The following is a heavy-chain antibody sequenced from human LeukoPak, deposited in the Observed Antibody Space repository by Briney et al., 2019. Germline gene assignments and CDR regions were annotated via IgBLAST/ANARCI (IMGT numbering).Heavy chain of an antibody. V-gene: IGHV4-31*03. Sequence: SQTLSLTCTVSGGSISSGGYYWSWIRQHPGKGLEWIGYIYYSGSTYYNPSLKSRVTISVDTSKNQFSLKLSSVTAADTAVYYCARVSGYSYGYGIDYWGQGTLVTVS. CDR3: ARVSGYSYGYGIDY. J-gene: IGHJ4*02. CDR2: IYYSGST. CDR1: GGSISSGGYY. D-gene: IGHD5-18*01.